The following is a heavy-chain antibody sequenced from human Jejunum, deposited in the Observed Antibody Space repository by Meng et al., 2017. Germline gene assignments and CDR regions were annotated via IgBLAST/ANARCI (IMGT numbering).Heavy chain of an antibody. CDR1: GDSVTSSSYH. D-gene: IGHD6-6*01. CDR2: IHHSEIN. J-gene: IGHJ4*02. Sequence: QAQLQESGPGLGKPSQNLSLARTVSGDSVTSSSYHWSWVRQPPGKGLEWIGYIHHSEINYYNPPLRSRLLISIDTSKRQLSLTLNSVTAADTALYYCATIQSSPHFFNYWGQGTLVTVSS. CDR3: ATIQSSPHFFNY. V-gene: IGHV4-30-4*01.